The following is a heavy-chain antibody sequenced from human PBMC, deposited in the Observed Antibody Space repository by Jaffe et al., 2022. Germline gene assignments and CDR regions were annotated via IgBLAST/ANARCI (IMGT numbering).Heavy chain of an antibody. V-gene: IGHV4-38-2*01. CDR2: IYHHGRT. CDR3: ARPPDGKDGYFFYFDY. Sequence: QVQLQESGPGLVKPSETLSLTCGVSGYSISSGHYWGWIRQPPGKGLEWIGSIYHHGRTYYNPSLKSRVSMSVDTSKNEFSLKLTSVTAADTAFYYCARPPDGKDGYFFYFDYWGQGTLVTVSS. D-gene: IGHD5-12*01. CDR1: GYSISSGHY. J-gene: IGHJ4*02.